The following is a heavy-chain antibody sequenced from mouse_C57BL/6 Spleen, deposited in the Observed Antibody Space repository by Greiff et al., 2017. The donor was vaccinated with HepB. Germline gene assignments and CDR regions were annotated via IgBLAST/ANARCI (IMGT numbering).Heavy chain of an antibody. CDR1: GFNIKDDY. J-gene: IGHJ3*01. CDR2: IDPENGDT. Sequence: EVRLQQSGAELVRPGASVKLSCTASGFNIKDDYMHWVKQRPEQGLEWIGWIDPENGDTEYASKFQGKATITADTSSNTAYLQLSSLTSEDTAVYYCTTGEVAYWGQGTLVTVSA. CDR3: TTGEVAY. V-gene: IGHV14-4*01.